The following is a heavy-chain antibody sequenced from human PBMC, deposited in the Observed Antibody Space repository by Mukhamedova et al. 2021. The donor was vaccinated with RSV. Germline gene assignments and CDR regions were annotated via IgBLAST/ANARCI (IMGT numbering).Heavy chain of an antibody. Sequence: GLEWMGTINPSGGNTAYAQKFQGRATMTRDTSTSTVYMVLSSLRSDEPAAYYCARNLVAATAWDFYYWGQGTLATVSS. CDR2: INPSGGNT. J-gene: IGHJ4*02. D-gene: IGHD2-15*01. V-gene: IGHV1-46*01. CDR3: ARNLVAATAWDFYY.